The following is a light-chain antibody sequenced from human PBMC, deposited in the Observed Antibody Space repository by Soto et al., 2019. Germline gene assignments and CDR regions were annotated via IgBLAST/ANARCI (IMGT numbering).Light chain of an antibody. Sequence: QSVLAQPASVSGCAGQSITISWTGGTGFVGTYNFVSWYQQHPGKAPQVPIYEDTKRPSGVSNRFSGSTSGSTASLTISGLQTEDEADYYCCSYVGASTYVFGTGTKVTVL. CDR1: TGFVGTYNF. CDR2: EDT. CDR3: CSYVGASTYV. V-gene: IGLV2-23*01. J-gene: IGLJ1*01.